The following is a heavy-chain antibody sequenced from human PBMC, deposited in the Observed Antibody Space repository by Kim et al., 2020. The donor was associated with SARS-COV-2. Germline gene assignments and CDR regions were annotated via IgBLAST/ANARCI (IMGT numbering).Heavy chain of an antibody. Sequence: SETLSLTCTVSGGSISSYYWSWIRQPPGKGLEWIGYIYYSGSTNYNPSLKSRVTISVDTSKNQFSLKLSSVTAADTAVYYCASQWRGYCSSTSCYGTHAFDIWGQGTMVTVSS. V-gene: IGHV4-59*01. J-gene: IGHJ3*02. D-gene: IGHD2-2*01. CDR3: ASQWRGYCSSTSCYGTHAFDI. CDR2: IYYSGST. CDR1: GGSISSYY.